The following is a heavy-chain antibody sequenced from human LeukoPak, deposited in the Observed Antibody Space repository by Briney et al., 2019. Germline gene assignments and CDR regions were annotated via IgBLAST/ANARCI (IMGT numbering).Heavy chain of an antibody. J-gene: IGHJ5*02. D-gene: IGHD2-15*01. CDR3: ARDSRWWFDP. V-gene: IGHV4-31*03. CDR2: IYYSGST. Sequence: SQTLSLTCTVSGGSISSGGYYWSWIRQHPGKGLEWIEYIYYSGSTYYNPSLKSRVTISVDTSKNQFSLKLSSVTAADTAVYYCARDSRWWFDPWGQGTLVTVSS. CDR1: GGSISSGGYY.